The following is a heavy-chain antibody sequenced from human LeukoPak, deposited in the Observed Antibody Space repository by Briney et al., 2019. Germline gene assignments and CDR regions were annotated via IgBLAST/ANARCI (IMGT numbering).Heavy chain of an antibody. J-gene: IGHJ6*02. CDR3: AKGGRRSDSTNGYYYYGMDV. D-gene: IGHD2/OR15-2a*01. CDR1: GFTFTRYA. Sequence: PGGPLRLSCVASGFTFTRYAMSWVRQAPGKGLEWVSAISGSGGSTYYADSVKGRFTISRDNSKSTLFLQMNSLRAEDTAVYYCAKGGRRSDSTNGYYYYGMDVWGQGTTVTVSS. CDR2: ISGSGGST. V-gene: IGHV3-23*01.